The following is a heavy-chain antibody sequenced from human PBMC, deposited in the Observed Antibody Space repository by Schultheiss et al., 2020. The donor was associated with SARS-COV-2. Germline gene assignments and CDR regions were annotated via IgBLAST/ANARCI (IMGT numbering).Heavy chain of an antibody. CDR3: ARGTYYYDSSGYYSTPMYYYYGMDV. V-gene: IGHV4-34*01. Sequence: SETLSLTCAVSGGSISSGDSSWSWIRQPPGKGLEWIGEINHSGSTNYNPSLKSRVTISVDTSKNQFSLKLSSVTAADTAVYYCARGTYYYDSSGYYSTPMYYYYGMDVWGQGTTVTVSS. CDR1: GGSISSGDSS. CDR2: INHSGST. D-gene: IGHD3-22*01. J-gene: IGHJ6*02.